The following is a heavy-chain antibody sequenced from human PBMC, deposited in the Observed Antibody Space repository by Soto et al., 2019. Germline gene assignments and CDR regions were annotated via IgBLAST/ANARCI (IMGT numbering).Heavy chain of an antibody. Sequence: EVQLVESGGGLVQPGGSWRLSCEASGLPVSTKYMSWVRQAPGKGLEWVSVIYSGGSTFYADSVRGRFTISRDNSKNTVNLQMNSLRAEDTAVYYCARDPWAADYWGQGTLVTVSS. CDR2: IYSGGST. V-gene: IGHV3-66*01. J-gene: IGHJ4*02. CDR1: GLPVSTKY. CDR3: ARDPWAADY. D-gene: IGHD3-16*01.